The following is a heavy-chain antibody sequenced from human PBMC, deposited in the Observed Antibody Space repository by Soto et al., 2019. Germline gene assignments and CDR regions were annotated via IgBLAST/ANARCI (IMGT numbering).Heavy chain of an antibody. D-gene: IGHD3-3*01. CDR3: ATTLRFLEWLLF. V-gene: IGHV1-24*01. CDR2: FDPEDGET. Sequence: VASVKVSCKVSGYTLTELSMHWVRQAPGKGLEWMGGFDPEDGETIYAQKFQGRVTMTEDTSTDTAYMELSSLRSEDTAVYYCATTLRFLEWLLFWGQGTLVTVSS. CDR1: GYTLTELS. J-gene: IGHJ1*01.